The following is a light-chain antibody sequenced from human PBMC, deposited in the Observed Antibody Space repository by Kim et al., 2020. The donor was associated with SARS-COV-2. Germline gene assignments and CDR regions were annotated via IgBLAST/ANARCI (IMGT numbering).Light chain of an antibody. J-gene: IGLJ3*02. CDR1: SLREYY. V-gene: IGLV3-19*01. CDR3: TSRDSSGNHVV. Sequence: ALGQTVRITCQGVSLREYYASWYQQKTGQAPVLVIYGNKNRPSGTPDRFSGSSSGTTAALSITGAQAVDAADYYCTSRDSSGNHVVFGGGTKVTVL. CDR2: GNK.